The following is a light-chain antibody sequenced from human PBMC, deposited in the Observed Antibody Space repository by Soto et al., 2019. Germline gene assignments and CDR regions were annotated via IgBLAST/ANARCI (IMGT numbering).Light chain of an antibody. CDR2: AAS. CDR3: XQSXXXXHT. J-gene: IGKJ2*01. Sequence: DIQMTQSPSSLSASVGDRVTLTCRASQNIFSYLSWYQHKPGKAPKLLIYAASSLQSGVPSRFSGSGSGTDFALTISSLQPEDLATFXXXQSXXXXHTFXQGTKVDIK. V-gene: IGKV1-39*01. CDR1: QNIFSY.